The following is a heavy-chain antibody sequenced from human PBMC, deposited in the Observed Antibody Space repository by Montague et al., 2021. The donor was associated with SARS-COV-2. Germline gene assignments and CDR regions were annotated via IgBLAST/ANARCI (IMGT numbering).Heavy chain of an antibody. J-gene: IGHJ4*02. CDR2: ISGSGGST. Sequence: SLSLSWSASGFTFSRYAMSWVRQAPGKGLEWVSAISGSGGSTYYVDSVKGRFTISRDNSKNTLYLQMNSLRAEDTAVYYCAKEQLRFLEWLLYGYYFDYWGQGTLVTVSS. CDR1: GFTFSRYA. D-gene: IGHD3-3*01. V-gene: IGHV3-23*01. CDR3: AKEQLRFLEWLLYGYYFDY.